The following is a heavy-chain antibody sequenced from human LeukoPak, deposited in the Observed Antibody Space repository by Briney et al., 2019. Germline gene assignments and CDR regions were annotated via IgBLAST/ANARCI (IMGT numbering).Heavy chain of an antibody. CDR1: GFSFNTYA. Sequence: GGSLRLSCAASGFSFNTYAMSWVRQAPGKGLEWVSAISNTGGSTYYADSVKGRFTISRDNSKNTLYLQMNSLRAEDTAVYYCAKDTYGSGYNFDYWGQGTLVTVSS. CDR2: ISNTGGST. CDR3: AKDTYGSGYNFDY. V-gene: IGHV3-23*01. J-gene: IGHJ4*02. D-gene: IGHD3-22*01.